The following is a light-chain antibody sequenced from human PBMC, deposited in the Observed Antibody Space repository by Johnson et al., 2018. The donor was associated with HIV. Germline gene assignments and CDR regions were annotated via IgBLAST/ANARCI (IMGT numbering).Light chain of an antibody. CDR1: SSNIGSNT. J-gene: IGLJ1*01. V-gene: IGLV1-44*01. CDR3: GTWDSSLSAEV. CDR2: SNN. Sequence: QSVLTQPPSASGTPGQRVTISCSGSSSNIGSNTVNWYQQLPGTAPKLLIYSNNQRPSGIPDRFSGSKSGTSATLGITGLQTGDEADYYCGTWDSSLSAEVFGTGTKVTVL.